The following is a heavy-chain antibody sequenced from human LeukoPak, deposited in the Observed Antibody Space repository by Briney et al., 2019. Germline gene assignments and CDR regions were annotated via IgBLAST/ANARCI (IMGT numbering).Heavy chain of an antibody. D-gene: IGHD2-15*01. Sequence: GGSLRLSCSASGFTFSGYAMHWVRQAPGKGLEYVSTISSNGGSTYYADSVKGRSTISRDNSKNTLYLRMSSLRAEDTAVYYCVKSLGDYVDYWGQGTLVTVSS. CDR1: GFTFSGYA. V-gene: IGHV3-64D*06. CDR3: VKSLGDYVDY. CDR2: ISSNGGST. J-gene: IGHJ4*02.